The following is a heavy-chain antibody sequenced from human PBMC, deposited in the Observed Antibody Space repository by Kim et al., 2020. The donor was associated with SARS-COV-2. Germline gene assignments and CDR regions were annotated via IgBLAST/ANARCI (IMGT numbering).Heavy chain of an antibody. CDR2: LHTGGTT. Sequence: SETLSLTCTVSGGSISTYYWSWIRQPAGKGLEWIGRLHTGGTTNYNPSLRSRVTLSGDTSKNQLSLMLTSVTAADTAVYYCARDIITLCRGHFWVPDSF. CDR1: GGSISTYY. V-gene: IGHV4-4*07. J-gene: IGHJ3*01. CDR3: ARDIITLCRGHFWVPDSF. D-gene: IGHD3-10*01.